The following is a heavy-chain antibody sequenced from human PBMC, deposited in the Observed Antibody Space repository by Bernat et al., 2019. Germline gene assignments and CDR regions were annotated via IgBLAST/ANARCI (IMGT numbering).Heavy chain of an antibody. CDR2: ISSGGGST. Sequence: EVQLLESGGGLVQPGGSLGLSCAVSGFTFNSYAMSWVRQAPGKGLEWVSAISSGGGSTYYADSVKGRFTISRDNSKNTLYLQMNSLRAEDTAVYYCARDDGTYFYYWGQGTLVTVSS. D-gene: IGHD1-26*01. CDR1: GFTFNSYA. CDR3: ARDDGTYFYY. V-gene: IGHV3-23*01. J-gene: IGHJ4*02.